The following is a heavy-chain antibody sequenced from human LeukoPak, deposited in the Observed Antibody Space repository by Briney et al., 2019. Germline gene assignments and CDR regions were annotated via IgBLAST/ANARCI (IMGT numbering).Heavy chain of an antibody. CDR3: ARDLGDGFPDY. Sequence: GRSLRLSCAASGFTFSSYAMLWLRQAPGKGLEGVAVISYDGSNKYYADSVKGRFTISRDNSKNTLYLQMNSLRAEDTAVYYCARDLGDGFPDYWGQGTLVTVSS. D-gene: IGHD3-10*01. V-gene: IGHV3-30-3*01. J-gene: IGHJ4*02. CDR1: GFTFSSYA. CDR2: ISYDGSNK.